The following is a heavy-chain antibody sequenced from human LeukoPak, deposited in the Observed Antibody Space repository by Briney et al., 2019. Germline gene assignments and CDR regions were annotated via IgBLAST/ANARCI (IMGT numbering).Heavy chain of an antibody. CDR3: AKDMTSSLIGAQN. Sequence: GGSLRLSCSASGFTFGDYGMHWVRLAPGKGLEWVSGLSWNNGDIGYAASVKGRFTITRDNAKNSLYLQMNSLRPEDTALYYCAKDMTSSLIGAQNWGQGTLVTVSS. CDR2: LSWNNGDI. D-gene: IGHD1-26*01. V-gene: IGHV3-9*01. CDR1: GFTFGDYG. J-gene: IGHJ1*01.